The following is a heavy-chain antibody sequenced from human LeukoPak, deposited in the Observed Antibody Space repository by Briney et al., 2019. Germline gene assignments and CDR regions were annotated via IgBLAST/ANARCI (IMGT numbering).Heavy chain of an antibody. CDR1: GFTFSIYT. CDR3: ARGSHSRAILWRLDYYYYYYMDV. V-gene: IGHV3-21*01. J-gene: IGHJ6*03. CDR2: ISSGTSYI. Sequence: GGSLRLSCAASGFTFSIYTMNWVRQAPGEGLEWVSSISSGTSYIYYADSVKGRFTISRDNAKNSLYLQMNSLRAEDTAVYYCARGSHSRAILWRLDYYYYYYMDVWGKGTTVTVSS. D-gene: IGHD5-12*01.